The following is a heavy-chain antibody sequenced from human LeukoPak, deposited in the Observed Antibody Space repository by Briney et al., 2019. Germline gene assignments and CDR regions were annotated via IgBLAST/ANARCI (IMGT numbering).Heavy chain of an antibody. CDR2: INPTGDRT. CDR3: ARGAFQGSSWFDY. J-gene: IGHJ4*02. D-gene: IGHD6-13*01. CDR1: GYTFTSYY. Sequence: ASVKVSCKASGYTFTSYYMHWVRQAPGQGLEWMGLINPTGDRTSHAQQFQGRVTMTRNTPTSTVYMELSRLRSDDTAVYYCARGAFQGSSWFDYWGQGTLVTVSS. V-gene: IGHV1-46*01.